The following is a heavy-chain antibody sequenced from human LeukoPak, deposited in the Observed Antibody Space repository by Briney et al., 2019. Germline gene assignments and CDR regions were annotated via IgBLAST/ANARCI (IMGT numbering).Heavy chain of an antibody. Sequence: PSETLSLTCTTSSGATSNYYWNWIRQPPGKGLEWIGYVHYSGSTRFNPSLKSRVTISVDTSNNQFSLKLSSVTAADTAVYYCACSMRSDWNYYNARDVGGKGTTVPVPS. CDR1: SGATSNYY. D-gene: IGHD2-2*01. CDR2: VHYSGST. CDR3: ACSMRSDWNYYNARDV. J-gene: IGHJ6*04. V-gene: IGHV4-59*12.